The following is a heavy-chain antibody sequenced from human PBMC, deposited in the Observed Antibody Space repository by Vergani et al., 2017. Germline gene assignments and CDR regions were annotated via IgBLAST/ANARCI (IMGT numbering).Heavy chain of an antibody. CDR2: ISGSGGST. CDR3: AKAGIVVPAAITGIRAYYYYYMDV. CDR1: GFTFSAYA. J-gene: IGHJ6*03. D-gene: IGHD2-2*01. Sequence: EVQFLESGGGLVQPGGSLRLSCEASGFTFSAYAMSWVRQAPGKGLEWVSAISGSGGSTYYADSVKGRFTISRDNSKNTLYLQMNSLRAEDTAVYYCAKAGIVVPAAITGIRAYYYYYMDVWGKXP. V-gene: IGHV3-23*01.